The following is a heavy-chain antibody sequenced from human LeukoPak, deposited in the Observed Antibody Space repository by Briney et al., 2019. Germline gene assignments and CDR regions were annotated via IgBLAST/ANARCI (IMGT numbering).Heavy chain of an antibody. J-gene: IGHJ6*03. CDR1: GFTFSSYE. D-gene: IGHD3-22*01. CDR2: ISSSGSTI. Sequence: GGSLRLSCAASGFTFSSYEMNWVRQAPGKGLEWVSYISSSGSTIYYADSVKGRFTISRDNAKNSLYLQMNSLRAEDTAVYYCARARRYYYDSSGYYYYYYMDVWGKGTTVTVSS. CDR3: ARARRYYYDSSGYYYYYYMDV. V-gene: IGHV3-48*03.